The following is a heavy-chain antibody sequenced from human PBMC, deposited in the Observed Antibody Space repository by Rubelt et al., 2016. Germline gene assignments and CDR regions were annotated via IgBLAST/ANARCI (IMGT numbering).Heavy chain of an antibody. D-gene: IGHD5-12*01. V-gene: IGHV1-2*02. J-gene: IGHJ4*02. CDR3: ARHGYSGYDYAGLY. CDR2: INPNSGGT. Sequence: LHWVRQAPGQGLEWMGWINPNSGGTNFAQKFQGRVTMTRDTSISTAYMELSRLRSDDTAMYYCARHGYSGYDYAGLYWGQGTLVTVSS.